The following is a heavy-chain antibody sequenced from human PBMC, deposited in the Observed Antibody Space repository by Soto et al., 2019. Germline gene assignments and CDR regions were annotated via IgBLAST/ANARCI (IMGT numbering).Heavy chain of an antibody. D-gene: IGHD3-10*01. Sequence: SDTLSLTCTVSGGSVSSGSYYWSWIRQPPGKGLEWIGYIYYSGSTNYNPSLKSRVTISVDTSKNQFSLKLSSVTAADTAVYYCARDTGVLQYYFDYWGQGTLVTVS. CDR1: GGSVSSGSYY. CDR3: ARDTGVLQYYFDY. J-gene: IGHJ4*02. CDR2: IYYSGST. V-gene: IGHV4-61*01.